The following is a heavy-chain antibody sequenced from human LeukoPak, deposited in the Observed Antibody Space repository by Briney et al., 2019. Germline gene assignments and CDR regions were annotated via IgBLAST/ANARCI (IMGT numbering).Heavy chain of an antibody. V-gene: IGHV3-23*01. CDR1: GFTFSSYV. D-gene: IGHD5-12*01. CDR3: AKGGCSGYGTFDY. J-gene: IGHJ4*02. Sequence: GGSLRLSCATSGFTFSSYVMSWVRQAPGKGLEWVSEISASGGSTYYADSVKGRFTISRDNSKNTLYLQMNSLRAEDTAVYYCAKGGCSGYGTFDYWGQGTLVTVSS. CDR2: ISASGGST.